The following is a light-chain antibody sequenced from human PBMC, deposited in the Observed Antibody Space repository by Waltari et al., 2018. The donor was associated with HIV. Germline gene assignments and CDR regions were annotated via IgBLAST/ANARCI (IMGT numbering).Light chain of an antibody. CDR3: QSFDSSLTTSGVI. J-gene: IGLJ2*01. V-gene: IGLV1-40*01. Sequence: QSVLTQPPSVSGAPGQRVTISCTGSSSNIGAGYDVHWYQQLPGPAPNLLIYANINRPSGVPDRFSGSKSGSSASLAITGLQAEDEAHYYCQSFDSSLTTSGVIFGGGTKLTVL. CDR2: ANI. CDR1: SSNIGAGYD.